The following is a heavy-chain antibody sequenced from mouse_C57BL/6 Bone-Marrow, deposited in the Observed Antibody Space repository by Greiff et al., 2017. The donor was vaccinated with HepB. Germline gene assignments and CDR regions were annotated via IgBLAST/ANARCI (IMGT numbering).Heavy chain of an antibody. CDR1: GYTFTDYY. V-gene: IGHV1-76*01. D-gene: IGHD1-1*01. J-gene: IGHJ1*03. CDR3: AREKVTTVVYWYFDV. CDR2: IYPGSGNT. Sequence: VKLQESGAELVRPGASVKLSCKASGYTFTDYYINWVKQRPGQGLEWIARIYPGSGNTYYNEKFKGKATLTAEKSSSTAYMQLSSLTSEDSAVYFCAREKVTTVVYWYFDVWGTGTTVTVSS.